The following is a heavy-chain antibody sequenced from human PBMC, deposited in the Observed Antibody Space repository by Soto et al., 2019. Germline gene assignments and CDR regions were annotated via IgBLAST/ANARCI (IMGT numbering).Heavy chain of an antibody. CDR3: ARHNLGELELNLATIDY. D-gene: IGHD1-7*01. V-gene: IGHV5-51*01. J-gene: IGHJ4*02. CDR2: IYPGDSET. CDR1: GYSFSNYW. Sequence: PGESLKISCRGSGYSFSNYWIVWVRQMPGKGLEWMGIIYPGDSETKYSLSFQGQVTISADKSINTAYLQWISLKASDTAMYYCARHNLGELELNLATIDYWGQGTLVTVSS.